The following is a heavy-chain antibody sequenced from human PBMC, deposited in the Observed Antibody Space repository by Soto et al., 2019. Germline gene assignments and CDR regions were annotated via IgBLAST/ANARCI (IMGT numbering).Heavy chain of an antibody. CDR2: ISSNSDTI. J-gene: IGHJ4*02. CDR3: AKDRKWGGMTTIHYFDS. Sequence: EVQLVESGGGLVQPGRSLRLSCVASGFTADDYAMHWVRQAPGKGLEWVSGISSNSDTIDYADSVKGRFTISRDNAKTSLFLQMNRMRPEDTALYYCAKDRKWGGMTTIHYFDSWGQGTLVTVSS. V-gene: IGHV3-9*02. CDR1: GFTADDYA. D-gene: IGHD4-17*01.